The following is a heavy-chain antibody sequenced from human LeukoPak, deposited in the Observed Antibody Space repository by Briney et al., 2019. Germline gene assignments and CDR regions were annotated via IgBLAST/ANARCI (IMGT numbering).Heavy chain of an antibody. CDR1: GGSINSYY. CDR3: ARGGKATVVTM. Sequence: ASETLSLTCTVSGGSINSYYWSWIRQPAGKGLEWIGRIYSSGSTNYTPSLKSRVSMSVDTSKNQFSLKLTSVPAADTAVYYCARGGKATVVTMWGQGILVTVSS. CDR2: IYSSGST. D-gene: IGHD4-23*01. J-gene: IGHJ4*02. V-gene: IGHV4-4*07.